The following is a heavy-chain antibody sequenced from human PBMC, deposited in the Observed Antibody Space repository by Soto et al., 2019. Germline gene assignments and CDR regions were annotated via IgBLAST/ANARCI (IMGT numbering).Heavy chain of an antibody. D-gene: IGHD4-17*01. CDR1: GFTFSSYG. CDR3: ARVYGESDYYYYGMDV. V-gene: IGHV3-33*01. Sequence: GGSLRLSCAASGFTFSSYGMHWVRQAPGKGLEWVAVIWYDGSNKYYADSVKGRFTISRDNSKNTLYLQMNSLRAEDTAVYYWARVYGESDYYYYGMDVWGQGTTVTVSS. CDR2: IWYDGSNK. J-gene: IGHJ6*02.